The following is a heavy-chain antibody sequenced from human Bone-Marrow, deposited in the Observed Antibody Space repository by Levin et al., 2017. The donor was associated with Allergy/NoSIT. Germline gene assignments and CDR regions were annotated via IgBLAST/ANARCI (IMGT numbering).Heavy chain of an antibody. CDR3: AKDKTIAVAGTAYFHS. V-gene: IGHV3-9*01. D-gene: IGHD6-19*01. J-gene: IGHJ4*02. CDR1: GFTFENYA. CDR2: ISWNSGSI. Sequence: PGGSLRLSCAASGFTFENYAMHWLRQAPGKGLEWVSFISWNSGSIGYADSVKGRFTISRDNANNSLYLQMNSLRPQDTAFYFCAKDKTIAVAGTAYFHSWGQGTLVTVSS.